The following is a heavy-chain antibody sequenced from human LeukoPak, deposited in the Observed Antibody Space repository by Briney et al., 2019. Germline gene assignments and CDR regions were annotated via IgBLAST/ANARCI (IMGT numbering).Heavy chain of an antibody. CDR1: GFTFSSYA. CDR2: IRSDSSDE. V-gene: IGHV3-30*02. J-gene: IGHJ3*02. CDR3: AKDRRSGGHALDM. Sequence: PGGSLRLSCAASGFTFSSYAMHWVRQAPGKGLEWVAVIRSDSSDEYYADSVRGRFTISRDNSWRTSYLEMNSLRPEDTAVYYCAKDRRSGGHALDMWGHGTKVIVSS. D-gene: IGHD3-10*01.